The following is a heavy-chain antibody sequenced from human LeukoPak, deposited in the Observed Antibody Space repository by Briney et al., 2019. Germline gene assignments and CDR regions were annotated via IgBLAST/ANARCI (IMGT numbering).Heavy chain of an antibody. CDR1: GGSISTYY. CDR2: INHSGST. CDR3: ARGGAARLHFQN. Sequence: PSETLSLTCTVSGGSISTYYWNWLRQPPGKGVEWIGYINHSGSTNYNPSLQSRVTISVDTSKNQFSLNLNSVTAADTAVYYCARGGAARLHFQNWGQGTLVTVSS. J-gene: IGHJ1*01. D-gene: IGHD6-6*01. V-gene: IGHV4-59*01.